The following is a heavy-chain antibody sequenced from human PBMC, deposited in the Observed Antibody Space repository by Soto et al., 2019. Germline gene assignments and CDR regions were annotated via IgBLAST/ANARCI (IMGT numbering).Heavy chain of an antibody. D-gene: IGHD6-6*01. Sequence: PSETLSLTCAVYGGSFSGYYWSWIRQPPGKGLEWIGEINHSGSTNYNPSLKSRVTISVDTSKNQFSLKLSSVTAADTAVYYCARFKAARLYYYYGMDVWGQGTTVTVSS. J-gene: IGHJ6*02. CDR2: INHSGST. V-gene: IGHV4-34*01. CDR1: GGSFSGYY. CDR3: ARFKAARLYYYYGMDV.